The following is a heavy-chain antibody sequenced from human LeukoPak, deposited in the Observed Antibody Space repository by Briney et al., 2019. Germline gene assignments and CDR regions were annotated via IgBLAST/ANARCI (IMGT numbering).Heavy chain of an antibody. D-gene: IGHD2-2*01. CDR2: ISGSGGST. Sequence: PGGSLRLSCAASGFTFSSYSMNWVRQAPGKGLEWVSAISGSGGSTYYADSVKGRFTISRDNSKNTLYLQMNSLRAEDTAVYYCANDKVPAAIGYYYYYGMDVWGQGTTVTVSS. J-gene: IGHJ6*02. CDR1: GFTFSSYS. CDR3: ANDKVPAAIGYYYYYGMDV. V-gene: IGHV3-23*01.